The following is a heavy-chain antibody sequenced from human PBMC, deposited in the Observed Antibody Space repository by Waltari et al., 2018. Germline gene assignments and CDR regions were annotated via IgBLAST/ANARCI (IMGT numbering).Heavy chain of an antibody. J-gene: IGHJ4*02. D-gene: IGHD3-16*01. Sequence: QVQLVQSGAEVKKPGASVKVSCKASGYTFTSYAMHWVRQAPGQRLEWMGWINAGNGNTKYSQKFQGRVTINRDTYASTAYMALSSLRSEDTAVYYCARAAIMITVGGVPALRYWGQGTLVTVSS. CDR2: INAGNGNT. V-gene: IGHV1-3*01. CDR1: GYTFTSYA. CDR3: ARAAIMITVGGVPALRY.